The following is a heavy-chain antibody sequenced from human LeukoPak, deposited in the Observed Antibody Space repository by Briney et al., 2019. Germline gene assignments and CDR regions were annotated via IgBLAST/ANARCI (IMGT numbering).Heavy chain of an antibody. CDR1: GFTFRSYG. D-gene: IGHD4-17*01. CDR2: IRSDGSSN. V-gene: IGHV3-30*02. J-gene: IGHJ4*02. Sequence: GWALRLSCAASGFTFRSYGLHWVRQAPGKGLEWVAHIRSDGSSNNYADSVKGRFTISIDASKNTVYLQMNSLRAEDTAVYSCAKWSGDYPSYYLDYWGQGTLVTVSS. CDR3: AKWSGDYPSYYLDY.